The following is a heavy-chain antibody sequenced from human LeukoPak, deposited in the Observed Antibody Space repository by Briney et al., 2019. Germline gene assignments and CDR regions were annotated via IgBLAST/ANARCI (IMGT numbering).Heavy chain of an antibody. CDR3: ARDSYSSGWYSNYYYYYGMDV. CDR2: INSDGSST. CDR1: GFTFSSYW. J-gene: IGHJ6*02. V-gene: IGHV3-74*01. D-gene: IGHD6-19*01. Sequence: GGSLRLSCAASGFTFSSYWMHWVRQAPGKGLVWVSRINSDGSSTSYADSVKGRLTISRDNAKNTLYLQMNSLRAEDTAVYYCARDSYSSGWYSNYYYYYGMDVWGQGTTVTVSS.